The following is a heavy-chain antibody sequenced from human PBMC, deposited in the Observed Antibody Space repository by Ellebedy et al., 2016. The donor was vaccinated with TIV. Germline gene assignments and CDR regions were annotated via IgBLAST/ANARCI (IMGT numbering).Heavy chain of an antibody. CDR3: ARSDRFLKQFDY. Sequence: SETLSLTXTVSGDSISFSSYFWGWIRQPPGKGLEWIGSIYNSGSTYYNPSLKSRVTISEDTSNNQFSLKLNSVTAADTAVYYCARSDRFLKQFDYWGQGTLVTVSS. D-gene: IGHD3-3*01. CDR2: IYNSGST. V-gene: IGHV4-39*01. J-gene: IGHJ4*02. CDR1: GDSISFSSYF.